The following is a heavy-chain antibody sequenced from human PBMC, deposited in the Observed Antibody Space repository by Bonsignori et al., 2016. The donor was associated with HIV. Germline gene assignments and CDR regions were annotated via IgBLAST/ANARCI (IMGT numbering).Heavy chain of an antibody. CDR1: GYSISSGYY. J-gene: IGHJ6*03. CDR3: ARSGGELVPSYYYYYYMDV. V-gene: IGHV4-38-2*01. CDR2: IYHSGST. D-gene: IGHD3-16*01. Sequence: GSLRLSCAVSGYSISSGYYWGWIRQPPGKGLEWIGSIYHSGSTYYNPSLKSRVTISVDTSKNQFSLKLSSVTAADTAVYYCARSGGELVPSYYYYYYMDVWGKGTTVTVSS.